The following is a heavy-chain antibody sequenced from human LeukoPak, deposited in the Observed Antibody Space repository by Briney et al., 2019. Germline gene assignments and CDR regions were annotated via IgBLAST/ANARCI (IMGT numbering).Heavy chain of an antibody. Sequence: ASVKVSCKASGYSFTSYYIHWVRQAPGQGLEWMGWINPHSADTNYAQKFQGRVTMTRDTSISTAYMEVDSLTFDDTAVYYCAREGLSTSTWHICDYWGQGTLVTVSS. V-gene: IGHV1-2*02. D-gene: IGHD6-13*01. CDR3: AREGLSTSTWHICDY. CDR2: INPHSADT. J-gene: IGHJ4*02. CDR1: GYSFTSYY.